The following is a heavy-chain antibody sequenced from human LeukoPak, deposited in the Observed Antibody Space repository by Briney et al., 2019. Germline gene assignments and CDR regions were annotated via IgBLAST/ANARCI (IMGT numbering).Heavy chain of an antibody. V-gene: IGHV3-23*01. Sequence: GGSLRLSCAVSGITLSNYGMSWVRQAPGKGLEWVAGLSGSGGGTNYADSVQGRFTISRDNPKNTLYLQMNSLRAEDTAVYFCARLVSAAGNENWFDPWGQGTLVTVSS. D-gene: IGHD6-13*01. J-gene: IGHJ5*02. CDR2: LSGSGGGT. CDR1: GITLSNYG. CDR3: ARLVSAAGNENWFDP.